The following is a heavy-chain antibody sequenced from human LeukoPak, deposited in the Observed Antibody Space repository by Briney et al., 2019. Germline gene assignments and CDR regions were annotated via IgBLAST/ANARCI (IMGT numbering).Heavy chain of an antibody. CDR3: ARYSTTWPYRYFDL. V-gene: IGHV4-30-2*01. D-gene: IGHD6-13*01. CDR1: GDSISSGSYS. Sequence: PSETLSLTCTVSGDSISSGSYSWSWIRQPPGKGLEWIGYISHSGNTYYSPSLKSRVTISVYTSKNQFSLKLTSVTAADTAVYYCARYSTTWPYRYFDLWGRGTLVTVSS. J-gene: IGHJ2*01. CDR2: ISHSGNT.